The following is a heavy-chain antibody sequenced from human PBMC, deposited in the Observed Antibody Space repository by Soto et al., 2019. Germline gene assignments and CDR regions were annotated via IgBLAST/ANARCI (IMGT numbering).Heavy chain of an antibody. CDR1: GFTVSNNY. D-gene: IGHD1-1*01. V-gene: IGHV3-66*01. CDR2: IYSGGAT. J-gene: IGHJ4*02. CDR3: ARAGAYNWV. Sequence: EVQLVESGGGLVQPGGSLRLSCAASGFTVSNNYMRWVRQAPGKGLEWVSLIYSGGATYYADTVKGRFTNSRDNSKNTLYLKMNSLRAEDTAVYDCARAGAYNWVGGQGIGVNVSS.